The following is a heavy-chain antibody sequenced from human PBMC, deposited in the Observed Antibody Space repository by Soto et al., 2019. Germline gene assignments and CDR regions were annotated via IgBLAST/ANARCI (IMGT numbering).Heavy chain of an antibody. D-gene: IGHD1-26*01. V-gene: IGHV4-39*02. CDR3: VRRHEYGSPARFDD. J-gene: IGHJ4*02. CDR2: FYYNGKT. CDR1: GDSIRGSSSY. Sequence: SETLSLTCTVSGDSIRGSSSYWGWIRQSPGKGPEWIGTFYYNGKTHYNPSLESRVAISVDAPKNHFTVRLGSLTAADTGLYYCVRRHEYGSPARFDDWSRGTLVTVSS.